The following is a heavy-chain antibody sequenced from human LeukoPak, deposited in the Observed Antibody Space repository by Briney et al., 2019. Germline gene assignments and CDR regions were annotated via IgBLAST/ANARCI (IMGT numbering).Heavy chain of an antibody. CDR2: ISGDGLIK. CDR1: GFTSENYG. J-gene: IGHJ4*02. D-gene: IGHD5-12*01. V-gene: IGHV3-43*02. Sequence: GGSLRPSCAGSGFTSENYGIQWFRQGPENGLEWVSLISGDGLIKHYKDFVKGRFTISRDNSKNSMYLQMSRLRPEDTALYYCAKDAPFSGRGFDYGGQGSPVTVSS. CDR3: AKDAPFSGRGFDY.